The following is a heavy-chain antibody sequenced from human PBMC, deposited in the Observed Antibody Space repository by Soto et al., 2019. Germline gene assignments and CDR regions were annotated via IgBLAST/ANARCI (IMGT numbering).Heavy chain of an antibody. CDR1: GGSICTSNYH. V-gene: IGHV4-39*02. Sequence: SETLSLTRTVSGGSICTSNYHYGWLRQSPGKGLEWVGNIYYNGDAYYNPSLKSRVTISIDTSKNQFSLRLTSVTAADTAAYYCAREGGGYRLDYWGQGALVTVSS. D-gene: IGHD1-26*01. CDR2: IYYNGDA. CDR3: AREGGGYRLDY. J-gene: IGHJ4*02.